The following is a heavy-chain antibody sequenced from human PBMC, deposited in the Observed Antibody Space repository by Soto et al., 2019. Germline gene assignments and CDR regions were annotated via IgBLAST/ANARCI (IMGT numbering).Heavy chain of an antibody. CDR2: ISSSSVYI. D-gene: IGHD1-1*01. V-gene: IGHV3-21*01. J-gene: IGHJ3*01. Sequence: GGSLRLSCAASEFTFSSYSMNWVRQAPGKGLEWVSSISSSSVYIYYADSLRGRFTISRDNAENSLFLQMNSLRAEDTAVYYCARGENGHGAFDLWGQGTVVTVSS. CDR1: EFTFSSYS. CDR3: ARGENGHGAFDL.